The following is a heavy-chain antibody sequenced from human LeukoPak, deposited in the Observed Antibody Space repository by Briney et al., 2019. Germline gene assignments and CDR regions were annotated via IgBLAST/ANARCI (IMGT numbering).Heavy chain of an antibody. CDR1: GYSFTSYW. CDR3: ARQTRQGSSWYSVADAFDI. D-gene: IGHD6-13*01. J-gene: IGHJ3*02. CDR2: IYPGDSDT. Sequence: GESLKISCKGSGYSFTSYWIGWVRQMPGKGLEWMGIIYPGDSDTRYSPSFQGQVTISADKSISTAYLQWSSLKASDTAMYYCARQTRQGSSWYSVADAFDIWGQGTMVTASS. V-gene: IGHV5-51*01.